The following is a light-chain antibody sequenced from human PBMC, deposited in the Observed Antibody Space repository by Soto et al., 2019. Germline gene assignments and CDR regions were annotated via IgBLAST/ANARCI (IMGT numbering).Light chain of an antibody. CDR1: RSISNS. J-gene: IGKJ1*01. CDR3: QQSYSTPLP. V-gene: IGKV1-39*01. CDR2: TAS. Sequence: DIQMTQSPSSLSASVGDSVTITCRASRSISNSVNWYQQKPGKAPKLLIYTASTLHSGVPSRFGGSGSGTDFTLYITSLQPDDFATYYCQQSYSTPLPFGQGTAVEVK.